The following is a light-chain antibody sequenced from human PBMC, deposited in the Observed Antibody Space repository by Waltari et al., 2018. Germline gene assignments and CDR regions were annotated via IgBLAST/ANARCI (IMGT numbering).Light chain of an antibody. V-gene: IGKV1-39*01. CDR1: QSVGNF. Sequence: DVQMTQSPSSLSASVGDRVPITCRASQSVGNFVNWYQQKPGEAPNLLIYAASTLQSGVPSRFSGSGSGTDFTLTISSLQLEDFATYYCQYSHKTRTFGPGTKLEIK. CDR2: AAS. CDR3: QYSHKTRT. J-gene: IGKJ2*01.